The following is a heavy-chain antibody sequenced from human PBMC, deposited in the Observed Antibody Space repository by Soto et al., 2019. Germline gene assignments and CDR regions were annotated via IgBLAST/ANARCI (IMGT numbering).Heavy chain of an antibody. Sequence: GGSLRLSCAASGFTFSSYAMHWVRQAPGKGLEWVAVISYDGSNKYYADSVKGRFTISRDNSKNTLYLQMNSLRAEDTAVYYCARVNSGARLDIGYWGQGTLVTVSS. V-gene: IGHV3-30-3*01. CDR2: ISYDGSNK. J-gene: IGHJ4*02. D-gene: IGHD6-25*01. CDR3: ARVNSGARLDIGY. CDR1: GFTFSSYA.